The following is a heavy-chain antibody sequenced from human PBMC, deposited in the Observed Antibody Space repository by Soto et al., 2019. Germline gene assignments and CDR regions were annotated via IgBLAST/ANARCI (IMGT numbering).Heavy chain of an antibody. V-gene: IGHV4-30-2*05. J-gene: IGHJ4*02. D-gene: IGHD1-26*01. CDR3: ATSGSYYLDY. Sequence: SETLSLTCAVSGGSISSGGYSWSWIRQPPGKGLEWIGEIYHSGSMNPNPSLKSRVTISADTPKNQFSLKLSSVTAADTAVYYCATSGSYYLDYWGQGILVTVSS. CDR2: IYHSGSM. CDR1: GGSISSGGYS.